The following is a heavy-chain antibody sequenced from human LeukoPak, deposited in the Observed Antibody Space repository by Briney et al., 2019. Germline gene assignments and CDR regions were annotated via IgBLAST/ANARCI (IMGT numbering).Heavy chain of an antibody. Sequence: GSLRLSCAASGFTFSSYVMSWVRQPPGKGLEWIGEINHSGSTNYNPSLKSRVTISVDTSKNQFSLKLSSVTAADTAVYYCASLPARYYYGSGSRGMFDPWGQGTLVTVSS. J-gene: IGHJ5*02. CDR3: ASLPARYYYGSGSRGMFDP. CDR2: INHSGST. V-gene: IGHV4-34*01. D-gene: IGHD3-10*01. CDR1: GFTFSSYV.